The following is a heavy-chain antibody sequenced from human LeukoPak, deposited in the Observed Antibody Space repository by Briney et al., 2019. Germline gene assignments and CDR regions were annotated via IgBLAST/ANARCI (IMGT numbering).Heavy chain of an antibody. CDR3: ARMDLGATAFDY. CDR2: IILIFGTA. CDR1: GGTFSSYA. V-gene: IGHV1-69*05. D-gene: IGHD1-26*01. J-gene: IGHJ4*02. Sequence: AASVKVSCKASGGTFSSYAISWVRQAPGQGLEWMGGIILIFGTANYAQKFQGRVTITTDESTSTAYMELSSLRSEDTAVYYCARMDLGATAFDYWGQGTLVTVSS.